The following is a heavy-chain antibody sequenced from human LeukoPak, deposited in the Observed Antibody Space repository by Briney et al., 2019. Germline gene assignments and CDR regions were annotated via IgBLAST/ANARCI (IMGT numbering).Heavy chain of an antibody. CDR2: INHSGST. Sequence: TASETLSLTCAVYGGSFSGYYWSWIRQPPGKGLEWIGEINHSGSTNYNPSLKSRVTISVDTSKNQFSLKLSSVTAADTAVYYCARVLYRIAVAGTEFDYWGQGTLVTVSS. D-gene: IGHD6-19*01. J-gene: IGHJ4*02. V-gene: IGHV4-34*01. CDR1: GGSFSGYY. CDR3: ARVLYRIAVAGTEFDY.